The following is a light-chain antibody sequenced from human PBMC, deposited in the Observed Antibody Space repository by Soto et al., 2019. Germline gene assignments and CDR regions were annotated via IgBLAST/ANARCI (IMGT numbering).Light chain of an antibody. CDR2: DAS. CDR1: QSVSGY. J-gene: IGKJ4*01. Sequence: EIVLTQSPATLSLSPGNRATLSCRASQSVSGYVAWYQQKPGQAPRLLIYDASNRATGIPARFSGSGSGTDFTLTITSLGPEDFAVYYCQQRSNWPSTFGGGTKVEI. V-gene: IGKV3-11*01. CDR3: QQRSNWPST.